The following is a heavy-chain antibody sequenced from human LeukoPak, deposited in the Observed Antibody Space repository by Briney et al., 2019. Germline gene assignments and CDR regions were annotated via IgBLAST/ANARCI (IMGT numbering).Heavy chain of an antibody. Sequence: ASVKVSCKASGYTFSDYYMHWVRQAPGQGLEWMGWINPSSGGTNYAQKFQGRVTMTRDTSISTAYMELNRLRPDDTAVYYCARGRQLLLYEPLGYWGQGTLVTVSS. CDR2: INPSSGGT. CDR3: ARGRQLLLYEPLGY. CDR1: GYTFSDYY. J-gene: IGHJ4*02. V-gene: IGHV1-2*02. D-gene: IGHD2-2*02.